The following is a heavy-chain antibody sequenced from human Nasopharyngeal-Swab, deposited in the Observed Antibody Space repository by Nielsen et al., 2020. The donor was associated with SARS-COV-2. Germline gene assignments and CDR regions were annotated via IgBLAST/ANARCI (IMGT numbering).Heavy chain of an antibody. V-gene: IGHV1-18*04. CDR1: GYTFTTYC. D-gene: IGHD6-19*01. CDR2: ISAYKGNT. J-gene: IGHJ4*02. Sequence: ASVKVSCKASGYTFTTYCISWVRQAPGQGLEWMGWISAYKGNTNYAQKAQGRLSMTRDASVNTAYMELSSLSSDDTAVYYCARDPGTSAIGWDFDLWGQGTLVTVSS. CDR3: ARDPGTSAIGWDFDL.